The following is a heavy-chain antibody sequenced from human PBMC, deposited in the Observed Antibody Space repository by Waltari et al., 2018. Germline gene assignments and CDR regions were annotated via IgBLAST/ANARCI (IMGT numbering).Heavy chain of an antibody. V-gene: IGHV4-59*01. D-gene: IGHD3-3*01. CDR1: GGSISSYY. J-gene: IGHJ3*02. CDR2: IYYSGST. Sequence: QVQLQESGQGLVKPSETLSLTCTVSGGSISSYYWSWIRQPPGTGLEWIGYIYYSGSTNYNPSLKSRVTIAVDTAKNQFARKRSSVTAADTAVYDCARSGDRYYDFWSGSSAFDIWGQGTMVTVSS. CDR3: ARSGDRYYDFWSGSSAFDI.